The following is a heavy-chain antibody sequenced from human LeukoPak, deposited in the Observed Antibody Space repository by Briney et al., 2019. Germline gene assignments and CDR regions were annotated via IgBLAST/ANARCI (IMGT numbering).Heavy chain of an antibody. V-gene: IGHV4-4*07. CDR1: GGPISSYY. D-gene: IGHD6-13*01. Sequence: SETLSLTCTVSGGPISSYYWSWIRQPAGKGLEWIGRIYSSGDTNYNPSLKSRVTMSIDTSKKQFSLNLSSVTPADTAVYYCAAYQQQLAFDYWGQGTLVTVSS. J-gene: IGHJ4*02. CDR3: AAYQQQLAFDY. CDR2: IYSSGDT.